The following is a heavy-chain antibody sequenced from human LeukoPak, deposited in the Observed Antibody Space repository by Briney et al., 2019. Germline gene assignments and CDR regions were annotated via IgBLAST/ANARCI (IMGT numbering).Heavy chain of an antibody. D-gene: IGHD2-2*01. Sequence: KPSETMSLTCAVSGYSISSGYYWGWIRQPPGKGLEWIGSIYHSGSTYYNPSLKSRVTISVDTSKNQFSLKLSSVTAADTAVYYCARRLGYCSSTSCYGAFDIWGQGTMVTVSS. CDR2: IYHSGST. J-gene: IGHJ3*02. V-gene: IGHV4-38-2*01. CDR3: ARRLGYCSSTSCYGAFDI. CDR1: GYSISSGYY.